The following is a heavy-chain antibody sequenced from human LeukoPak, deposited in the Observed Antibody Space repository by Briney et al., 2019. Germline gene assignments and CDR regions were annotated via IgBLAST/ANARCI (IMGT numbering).Heavy chain of an antibody. V-gene: IGHV4-34*01. Sequence: SETLALTCAVYGGSLSGHYRSWIRQSPGKGLEWIGDIHHDGRTKYSPSLTRRVSILLDTSKNEVSLRLTPVTAANTPLYFSWREPVPQDHGDIVSAYDLWGEGTMVIVSS. D-gene: IGHD4-17*01. CDR3: WREPVPQDHGDIVSAYDL. CDR2: IHHDGRT. CDR1: GGSLSGHY. J-gene: IGHJ3*01.